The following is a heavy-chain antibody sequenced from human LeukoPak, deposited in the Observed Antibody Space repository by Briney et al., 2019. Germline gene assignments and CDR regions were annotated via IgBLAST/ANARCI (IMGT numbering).Heavy chain of an antibody. CDR1: GYTFTSYG. CDR2: ISAYNGNT. J-gene: IGHJ3*02. V-gene: IGHV1-18*01. CDR3: ASSRQVVPNHLDAFDI. D-gene: IGHD3-22*01. Sequence: ASVKVSCKASGYTFTSYGISWVRRAPGQGLEWMGWISAYNGNTNYAQKLQGRVTMTTDTSTSTAYMELRSLRSDDTAVYYCASSRQVVPNHLDAFDIWGQGTMVTVSS.